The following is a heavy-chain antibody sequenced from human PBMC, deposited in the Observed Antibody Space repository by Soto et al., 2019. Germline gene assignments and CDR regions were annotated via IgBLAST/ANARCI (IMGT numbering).Heavy chain of an antibody. J-gene: IGHJ5*01. CDR1: GFTFSSYA. V-gene: IGHV3-23*01. Sequence: EVQLLESGGGLVQPGGSLRLSCAASGFTFSSYAMSWVRQAPGKGLEWVSAMSGSGGSTYYAYSVKGRFTISRDNSKNTLYLQMNSLRAEDTAVYYCANLLGYCRSPSCYVRSTTFNSCGQRTLVIVSS. CDR2: MSGSGGST. D-gene: IGHD2-2*01. CDR3: ANLLGYCRSPSCYVRSTTFNS.